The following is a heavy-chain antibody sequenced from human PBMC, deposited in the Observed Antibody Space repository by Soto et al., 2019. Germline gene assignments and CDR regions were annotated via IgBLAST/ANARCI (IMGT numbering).Heavy chain of an antibody. CDR1: GGSISSSNW. D-gene: IGHD1-26*01. CDR3: ATSSGSYYNGPYYYGMDV. CDR2: IYHSGST. J-gene: IGHJ6*02. V-gene: IGHV4-4*02. Sequence: QVQLQESGPGLVKPSGTLSLTCAVSGGSISSSNWWSWVRQPPGKGLEWIGEIYHSGSTNYNPSLKSRVTISVDKSKNQFSLKLSSVTAADTAVYYCATSSGSYYNGPYYYGMDVWGQGTTVTVSS.